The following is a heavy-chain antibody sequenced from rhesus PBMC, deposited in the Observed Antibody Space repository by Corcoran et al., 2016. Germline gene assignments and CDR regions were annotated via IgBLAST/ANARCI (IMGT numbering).Heavy chain of an antibody. Sequence: QVQLQESGPGVVKPSEPLSLPCAVCGGSLSDYYRWGLFRQPPGKGVAWIGYIYGSGSSTNYNPSLKSRVTLSVDTSKNQLSLKLSSVTTADTAVYYCARVGVGLASDYRGQGVLVTVSS. CDR3: ARVGVGLASDY. D-gene: IGHD2-21*01. CDR1: GGSLSDYY. CDR2: IYGSGSST. V-gene: IGHV4S11*01. J-gene: IGHJ4*01.